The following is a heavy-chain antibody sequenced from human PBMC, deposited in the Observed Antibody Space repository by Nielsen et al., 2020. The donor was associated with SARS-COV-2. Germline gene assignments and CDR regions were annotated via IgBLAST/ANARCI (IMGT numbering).Heavy chain of an antibody. CDR2: ISWNSGSI. J-gene: IGHJ4*02. CDR3: AKGTIVGATDFDY. Sequence: GGSLRLSCAASGFTFSSYAMHWVRQAPGKGLEWVSGISWNSGSIGYADSVKGRFTISRDNAKNSLYLQMNSLRAEDTALYYCAKGTIVGATDFDYWGQGTLVTVSS. CDR1: GFTFSSYA. V-gene: IGHV3-9*01. D-gene: IGHD1-26*01.